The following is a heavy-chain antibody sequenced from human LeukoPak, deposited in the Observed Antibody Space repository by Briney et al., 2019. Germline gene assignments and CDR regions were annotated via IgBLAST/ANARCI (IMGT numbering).Heavy chain of an antibody. CDR1: GYTFTSYA. CDR3: ARPSYYYGSGSYLYWFGP. CDR2: INAGNGNT. D-gene: IGHD3-10*01. V-gene: IGHV1-3*01. Sequence: ASVKVSCKASGYTFTSYAMHWVRQAPGQRLEWMGWINAGNGNTKYSQKFQGRVTITRDTSASTAYMELSSLRSEDTAVYYCARPSYYYGSGSYLYWFGPWGQGTLVTVSS. J-gene: IGHJ5*02.